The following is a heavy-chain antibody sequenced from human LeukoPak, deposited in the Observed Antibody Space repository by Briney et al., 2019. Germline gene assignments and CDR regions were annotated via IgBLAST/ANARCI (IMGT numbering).Heavy chain of an antibody. CDR2: ISNGGSNR. V-gene: IGHV3-30*04. J-gene: IGHJ3*02. D-gene: IGHD3-3*01. CDR1: GFTFSSYA. Sequence: GGSLSFSCAASGFTFSSYAMQWLRQAPGKGLEWVALISNGGSNRYYAESVKSRFTISRDNSKNTLYLQMNSLRAEDTAVYYCARVFTPNLIFPRQKNAFDIWGQGTIVTVSS. CDR3: ARVFTPNLIFPRQKNAFDI.